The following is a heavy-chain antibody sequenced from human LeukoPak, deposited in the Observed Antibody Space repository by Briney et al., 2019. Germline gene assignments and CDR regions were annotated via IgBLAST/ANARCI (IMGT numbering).Heavy chain of an antibody. J-gene: IGHJ4*02. V-gene: IGHV1-24*01. Sequence: ASVKVSCKVSGYTLTELSMHWLRQAPGKGLEWMGGFDPADGETIYAQKFQGRVTMTEDTSTDTAYMELSSLRSEDTAVYYCATDVWFGESSFDYWGQGTLVTVSS. CDR2: FDPADGET. CDR1: GYTLTELS. CDR3: ATDVWFGESSFDY. D-gene: IGHD3-10*01.